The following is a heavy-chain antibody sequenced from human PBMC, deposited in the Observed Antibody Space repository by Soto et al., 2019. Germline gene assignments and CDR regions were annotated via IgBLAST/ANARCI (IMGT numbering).Heavy chain of an antibody. CDR3: AGLLWFGELLDY. CDR1: GGSISSSSYY. Sequence: QLQLQESGPGLVKPSETLSLTCTVSGGSISSSSYYWGWIRQPPGKGLEWIGSIYYSGSTYYNPSLKSRVTISVDTSKNQFSLKLSSVTAADTAAYYCAGLLWFGELLDYWGQGTLVTVSS. D-gene: IGHD3-10*01. J-gene: IGHJ4*02. V-gene: IGHV4-39*01. CDR2: IYYSGST.